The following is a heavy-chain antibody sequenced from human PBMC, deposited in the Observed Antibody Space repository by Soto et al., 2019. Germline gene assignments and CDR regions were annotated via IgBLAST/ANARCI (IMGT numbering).Heavy chain of an antibody. CDR1: GGTFSTYA. CDR3: ARGSNDIDY. CDR2: IIPMFGTA. Sequence: SVKVSCKAPGGTFSTYAISWVRQAPGQGLEWMGGIIPMFGTANYAQRFQDRVTITADESTNTVYMELSSLRSEDTAVYYCARGSNDIDYWGQGTLVTVSS. D-gene: IGHD1-1*01. V-gene: IGHV1-69*13. J-gene: IGHJ4*02.